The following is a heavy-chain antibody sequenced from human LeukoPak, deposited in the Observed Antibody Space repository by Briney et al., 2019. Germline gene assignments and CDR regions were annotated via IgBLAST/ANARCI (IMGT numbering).Heavy chain of an antibody. CDR2: INPNSGAT. D-gene: IGHD2-8*01. V-gene: IGHV1-2*02. J-gene: IGHJ4*02. CDR1: GYTFTRDY. Sequence: GASVKVSCKDSGYTFTRDYMHWVGQAPGQGLEWMGWINPNSGATNYAQKFQGRVTMTRDTSISTAYMELSRLRSDDTAVYYFAGMTWCDRFSDSVYLREGTLVTVSS. CDR3: AGMTWCDRFSDSVY.